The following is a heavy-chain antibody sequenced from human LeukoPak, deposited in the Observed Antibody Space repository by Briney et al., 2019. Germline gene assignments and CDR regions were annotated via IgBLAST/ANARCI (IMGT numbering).Heavy chain of an antibody. Sequence: PGGSLRLSCAASGFTFSNYWMGWVRQAPGKGLEWVANIKQDGSEIYYVDSVKGRFTISRDTAKDSLYLQMNSLRAEDTAVYYCARETSKLDYWGQGTLVTVSS. V-gene: IGHV3-7*01. CDR1: GFTFSNYW. J-gene: IGHJ4*02. D-gene: IGHD1-1*01. CDR3: ARETSKLDY. CDR2: IKQDGSEI.